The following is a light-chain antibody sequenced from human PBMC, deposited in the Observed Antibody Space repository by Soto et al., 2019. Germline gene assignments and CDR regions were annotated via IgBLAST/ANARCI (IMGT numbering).Light chain of an antibody. V-gene: IGKV3-15*01. CDR3: QQYNNWPLT. CDR1: QSVSMT. J-gene: IGKJ4*01. Sequence: EILMTQSPATLSVSPGERATLSCRASQSVSMTLAWYQQKPGQAPRLLIHGASTRATGIPARFSGSGSGTEFTLTISNLQSEDFAVYYCQQYNNWPLTFGGGTKVDIK. CDR2: GAS.